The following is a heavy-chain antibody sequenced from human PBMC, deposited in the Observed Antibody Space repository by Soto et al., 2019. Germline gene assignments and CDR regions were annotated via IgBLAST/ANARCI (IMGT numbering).Heavy chain of an antibody. Sequence: PXGSLILFFAASGFTFSSYAMSWVRQARGKGLEWVSAISGSGGSTYYADSVKGRFTISRDNSKNTLYLQMNSLRAEDTAVYYCAKVETYYYDSSGYYPAPYFDYWGQGTLVTVSS. V-gene: IGHV3-23*01. CDR2: ISGSGGST. J-gene: IGHJ4*02. CDR3: AKVETYYYDSSGYYPAPYFDY. CDR1: GFTFSSYA. D-gene: IGHD3-22*01.